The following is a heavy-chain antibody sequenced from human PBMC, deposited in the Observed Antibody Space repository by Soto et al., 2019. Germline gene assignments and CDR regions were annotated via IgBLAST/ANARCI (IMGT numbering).Heavy chain of an antibody. CDR3: AKDGGADGYFGNWLDP. V-gene: IGHV1-69*15. D-gene: IGHD5-12*01. CDR2: IIPIFGTT. CDR1: GGTFSNYA. Sequence: QVQLVQSGAEVKKPGSSVKVSCKASGGTFSNYAITWVRQAPGQGLEWVGRIIPIFGTTNVAQKFQGRVTITAAESTNTANMELSGLRSDDTAVYYCAKDGGADGYFGNWLDPWGQGTLVTVSS. J-gene: IGHJ5*02.